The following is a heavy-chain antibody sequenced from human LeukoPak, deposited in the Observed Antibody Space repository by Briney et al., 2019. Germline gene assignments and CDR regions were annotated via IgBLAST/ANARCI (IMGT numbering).Heavy chain of an antibody. CDR3: ARLSKGRYFDYIFDY. J-gene: IGHJ4*02. V-gene: IGHV4-39*01. CDR1: GGSVSSTEFS. CDR2: LYYSGST. D-gene: IGHD3-9*01. Sequence: SETLSLTCTVSGGSVSSTEFSWGWIRQPPGKGLQWVGNLYYSGSTSYHPSLNSRVTMSVDKSKNQFSLKMTSVTAADTAVYYCARLSKGRYFDYIFDYWGQGSLVTVSS.